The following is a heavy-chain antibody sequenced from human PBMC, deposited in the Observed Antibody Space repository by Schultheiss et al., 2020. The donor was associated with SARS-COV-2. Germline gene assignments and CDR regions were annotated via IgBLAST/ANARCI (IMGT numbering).Heavy chain of an antibody. CDR3: ARDSTTDDDAFDI. J-gene: IGHJ3*02. CDR1: GFTFSSYS. D-gene: IGHD4-17*01. V-gene: IGHV3-74*01. CDR2: INSDGSST. Sequence: GGSLRLSCAASGFTFSSYSMNWVRQAPGKGLVWVSRINSDGSSTSYADSVKGRFTISRDNAKNSLYLQMNSLRAEDTAVYYCARDSTTDDDAFDIWGQGTMVTVSS.